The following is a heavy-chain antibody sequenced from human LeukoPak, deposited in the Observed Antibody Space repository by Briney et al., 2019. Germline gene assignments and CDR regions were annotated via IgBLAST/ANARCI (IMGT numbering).Heavy chain of an antibody. D-gene: IGHD3-22*01. J-gene: IGHJ4*02. V-gene: IGHV3-30*04. CDR1: GFTFSSYA. Sequence: GRSLRLSCAASGFTFSSYAMLWVRQAPGKGLEWVAVISYDGSNKYYADSVKGRFTISRDNSKNTLYLQMNSLRAEDTAVYYCARDLHYYYDRNPLGYWGQGTLVTVSS. CDR2: ISYDGSNK. CDR3: ARDLHYYYDRNPLGY.